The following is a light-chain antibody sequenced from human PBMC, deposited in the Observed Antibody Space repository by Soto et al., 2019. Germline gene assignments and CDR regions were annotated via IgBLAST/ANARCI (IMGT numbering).Light chain of an antibody. Sequence: EIVLTQSPATLSSSPAERATLSCRASQTVNSRLAWYQHKPGQAPRLLIYHTSNRATGIPARFSGSGSGTDFTLTISSLEPEDFAVYYCQQYNNWPLTFGQGTRLE. CDR3: QQYNNWPLT. J-gene: IGKJ5*01. V-gene: IGKV3-11*01. CDR2: HTS. CDR1: QTVNSR.